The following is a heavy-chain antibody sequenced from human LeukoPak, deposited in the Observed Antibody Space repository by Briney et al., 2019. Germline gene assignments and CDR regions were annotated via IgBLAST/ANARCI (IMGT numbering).Heavy chain of an antibody. CDR1: GGTFSSYA. J-gene: IGHJ4*02. V-gene: IGHV1-69*05. CDR2: IIPIFGTA. Sequence: AASVKVSCKASGGTFSSYAISWVRQAPGQGLEWMGRIIPIFGTANYAQKFQGRVTITTDESTSTAYMELSSLRSKDTAVYYCARDRPQRVTSYFDYWGQGTLVTVSS. CDR3: ARDRPQRVTSYFDY. D-gene: IGHD2-2*01.